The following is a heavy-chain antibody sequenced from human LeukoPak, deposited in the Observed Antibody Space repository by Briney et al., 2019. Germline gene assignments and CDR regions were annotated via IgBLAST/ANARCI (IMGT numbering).Heavy chain of an antibody. CDR3: ARAIKGYDSSGYPTFQYYFDY. CDR2: INSDGSEG. Sequence: GGSLRLSCAVSGFTFSGFWMSWSRQAPGKGLEWVASINSDGSEGYYADVVKGRFTISRDNAKNSLYLQINSLRAEDTAVYYCARAIKGYDSSGYPTFQYYFDYWGQGTLVTVSS. D-gene: IGHD3-22*01. V-gene: IGHV3-7*03. J-gene: IGHJ4*02. CDR1: GFTFSGFW.